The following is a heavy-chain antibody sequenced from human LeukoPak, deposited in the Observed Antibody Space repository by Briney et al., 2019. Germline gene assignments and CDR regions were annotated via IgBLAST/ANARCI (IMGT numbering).Heavy chain of an antibody. CDR3: ARGADGVSSNSRGWFDP. CDR2: ISTSSSYI. V-gene: IGHV3-21*01. Sequence: PGGSLRLSCAASGFTFSSYEMNWVRQAPGKGLEWVSSISTSSSYIYYADSVKGRFTISRDNARNSLYLQMNTLRAGDTAVYSCARGADGVSSNSRGWFDPWGQGTLVTVSS. J-gene: IGHJ5*02. CDR1: GFTFSSYE. D-gene: IGHD2-15*01.